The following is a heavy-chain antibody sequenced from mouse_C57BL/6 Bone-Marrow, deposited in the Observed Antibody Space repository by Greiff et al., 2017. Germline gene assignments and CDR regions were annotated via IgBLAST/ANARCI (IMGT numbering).Heavy chain of an antibody. CDR3: ARGEGIYYGYDDTMDY. D-gene: IGHD2-2*01. CDR2: ISDGGSYT. CDR1: GFTFSSYA. Sequence: EVHLVESGGGLVKPGGSLKLSCAASGFTFSSYAMSWVRQTPEKRLEWVATISDGGSYTYYPDNVKGRFTISRDYAKNNLYLQMSHLKSEDTAMYSCARGEGIYYGYDDTMDYWGQGTSVTVSS. V-gene: IGHV5-4*01. J-gene: IGHJ4*01.